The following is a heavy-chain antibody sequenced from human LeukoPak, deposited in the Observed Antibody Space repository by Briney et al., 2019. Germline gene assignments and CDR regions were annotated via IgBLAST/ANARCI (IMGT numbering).Heavy chain of an antibody. CDR3: ARVAARVSLDY. J-gene: IGHJ4*02. CDR2: IYSGGST. Sequence: PGGSLRLSCAASGFTVSSNYMSWVRQAPGKGLEWVSVIYSGGSTYYADSVKGRFTISRDNSKNTLYLQMGSLRAEDMAVYYCARVAARVSLDYWGQGTLVTVSS. CDR1: GFTVSSNY. V-gene: IGHV3-66*01. D-gene: IGHD2-15*01.